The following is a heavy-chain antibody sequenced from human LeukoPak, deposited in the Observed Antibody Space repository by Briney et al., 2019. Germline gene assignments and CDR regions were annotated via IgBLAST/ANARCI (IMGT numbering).Heavy chain of an antibody. D-gene: IGHD1-20*01. CDR3: AREGITGTRAFDI. J-gene: IGHJ3*02. Sequence: GGSRRLSCAASGFTFSSYSMNWVRQAPGKGLEWVSSISSSSSYIYYADSVKGRFTISRDNAKNSLYLQMNSLRAEDTAVYYCAREGITGTRAFDIWCQGTMVTVSS. CDR2: ISSSSSYI. CDR1: GFTFSSYS. V-gene: IGHV3-21*01.